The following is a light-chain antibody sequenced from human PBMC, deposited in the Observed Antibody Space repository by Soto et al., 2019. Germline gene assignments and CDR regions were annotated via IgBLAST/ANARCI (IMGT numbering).Light chain of an antibody. Sequence: QSALTQRASVSGSPGQSITISCTGTSSDVGSYNLVSWYQQHPGKAPKLMIYEDIERPSGVSNRFSGSKSGNTASLTISGLQTEDEADYYCCSYAGGTSVVFGGGTKLTVL. J-gene: IGLJ2*01. CDR2: EDI. V-gene: IGLV2-23*01. CDR3: CSYAGGTSVV. CDR1: SSDVGSYNL.